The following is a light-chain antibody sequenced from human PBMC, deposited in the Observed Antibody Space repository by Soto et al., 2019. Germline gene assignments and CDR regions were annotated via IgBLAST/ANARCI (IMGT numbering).Light chain of an antibody. CDR3: SSYTSSSTFNFV. V-gene: IGLV2-14*01. CDR2: EVS. J-gene: IGLJ1*01. Sequence: QSVLTQPASVSGSPGQSITVSCTGTSSDVGGYNYVSWYQQYPGKAPRVMIYEVSNRPPGVSNRFSGSKSGNTASLTISGLQAEDEADYYCSSYTSSSTFNFVFGTGTKLTVL. CDR1: SSDVGGYNY.